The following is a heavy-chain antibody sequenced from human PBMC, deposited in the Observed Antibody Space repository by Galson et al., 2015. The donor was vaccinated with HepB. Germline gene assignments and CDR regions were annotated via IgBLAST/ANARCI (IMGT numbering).Heavy chain of an antibody. D-gene: IGHD3-3*02. CDR2: IRGSGDSP. V-gene: IGHV3-23*01. Sequence: SLRLSCAASGFTFSSYAMSWVRQAPGKGLEGVSTIRGSGDSPNYADSVKGRFTISRDNSKNTLYLQMNSLRAEDTAIYYCAKDHFWSGYYAPSPLDYWGQGTLVTVSS. J-gene: IGHJ4*02. CDR3: AKDHFWSGYYAPSPLDY. CDR1: GFTFSSYA.